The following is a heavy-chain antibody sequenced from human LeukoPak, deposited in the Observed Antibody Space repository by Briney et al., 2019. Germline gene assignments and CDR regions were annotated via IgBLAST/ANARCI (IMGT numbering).Heavy chain of an antibody. V-gene: IGHV4-59*08. CDR3: AKRGSNTWSDFDY. CDR2: IYYSGIT. Sequence: SETLSLTCTVSGGSISTYYWSWIRQPPGKGLEWVGYIYYSGITNYNPSLKSRATISVDTSKNQFSLKLNSVTAADTAVYYCAKRGSNTWSDFDYWGQGTLVTVSS. D-gene: IGHD6-13*01. CDR1: GGSISTYY. J-gene: IGHJ4*02.